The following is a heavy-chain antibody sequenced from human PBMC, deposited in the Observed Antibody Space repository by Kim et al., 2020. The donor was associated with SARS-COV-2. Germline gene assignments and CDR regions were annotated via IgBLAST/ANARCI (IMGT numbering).Heavy chain of an antibody. D-gene: IGHD2-15*01. Sequence: VKGRFTISRDNSKNTLYLQMNSLRAEDTAVYYCAKAKGAFCSGGSCPRADYWGQGTLVTVSS. CDR3: AKAKGAFCSGGSCPRADY. J-gene: IGHJ4*02. V-gene: IGHV3-30*02.